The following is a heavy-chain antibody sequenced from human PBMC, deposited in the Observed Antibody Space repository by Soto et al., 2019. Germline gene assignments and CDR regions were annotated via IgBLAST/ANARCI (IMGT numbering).Heavy chain of an antibody. CDR3: AMATDPRSQHCSSTSCYAIYWYFDL. CDR1: GFTFSSYA. J-gene: IGHJ2*01. Sequence: GGSLRLSGSASGFTFSSYAMSWVRQAPGKGLDWFSAIIGSGGSTYYADSVKGRFTISRDNSKNTLYLQMNSLRAEDTAVYSCAMATDPRSQHCSSTSCYAIYWYFDLWGRGTLVTVSS. D-gene: IGHD2-2*01. CDR2: IIGSGGST. V-gene: IGHV3-23*01.